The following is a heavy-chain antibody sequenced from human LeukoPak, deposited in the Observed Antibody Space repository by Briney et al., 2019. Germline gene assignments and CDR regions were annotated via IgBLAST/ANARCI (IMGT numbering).Heavy chain of an antibody. D-gene: IGHD3-22*01. CDR2: ISGSGGST. J-gene: IGHJ4*02. V-gene: IGHV3-23*01. CDR3: AKDSSGYYWEGVVDY. CDR1: GFTFSSYA. Sequence: QPGGSLRLSRAASGFTFSSYAMSWVRQAPGKGLEWVSAISGSGGSTYYADSVKGRFTISRDNSKNTLYLQMNSLRAEDTAVYYCAKDSSGYYWEGVVDYWGQGTLVTVSS.